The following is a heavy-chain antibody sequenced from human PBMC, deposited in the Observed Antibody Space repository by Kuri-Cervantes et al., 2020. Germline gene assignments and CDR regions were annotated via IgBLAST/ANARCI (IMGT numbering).Heavy chain of an antibody. CDR2: IIPIFGTA. J-gene: IGHJ5*02. V-gene: IGHV1-69*13. Sequence: SVKVSCKASGGTFSSYAISWVRQAPGQGLEWMGGIIPIFGTANYAQKFQGRVTITADESTSTAYMELSSLRSEDTAVYYCARRGSGKSNNNWFDPWGQGTLVTVSS. CDR1: GGTFSSYA. CDR3: ARRGSGKSNNNWFDP. D-gene: IGHD1-26*01.